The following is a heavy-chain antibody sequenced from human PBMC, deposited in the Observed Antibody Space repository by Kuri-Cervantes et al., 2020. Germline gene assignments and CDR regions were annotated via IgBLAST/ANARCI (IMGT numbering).Heavy chain of an antibody. D-gene: IGHD6-13*01. V-gene: IGHV3-9*01. CDR1: GFTFDDYA. CDR2: ISWNGGSI. CDR3: ARTSAAADYYYYYYGMDV. J-gene: IGHJ6*02. Sequence: LSLTCAASGFTFDDYAMHWVRQAPGKGLEWVSGISWNGGSIGYADSVKGRFTISRDNSKNTLYLQMNSLRAEDTAVYYCARTSAAADYYYYYYGMDVWGQGTTVTVSS.